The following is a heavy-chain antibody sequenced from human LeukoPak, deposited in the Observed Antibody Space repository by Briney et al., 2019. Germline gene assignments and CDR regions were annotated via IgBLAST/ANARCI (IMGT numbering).Heavy chain of an antibody. D-gene: IGHD7-27*01. CDR2: VSSGGGDT. V-gene: IGHV3-23*01. CDR3: ARDRITGDQRYYFEH. Sequence: GGSLRLSCAASGFTFSSYAMSWVRQTPGKGLEWVSAVSSGGGDTYYADSVKGRFTISRDNSKNTLFLEMNSLGAEDTAVYYCARDRITGDQRYYFEHWGQGTLVTVSS. J-gene: IGHJ4*02. CDR1: GFTFSSYA.